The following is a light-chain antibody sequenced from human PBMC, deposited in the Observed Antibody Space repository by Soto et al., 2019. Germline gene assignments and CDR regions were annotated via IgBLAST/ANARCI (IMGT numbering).Light chain of an antibody. V-gene: IGKV3-20*01. CDR1: QSVSSN. J-gene: IGKJ1*01. CDR2: GAS. Sequence: EVVMTQSPATLSVSPGERATLSCRASQSVSSNLAWYQQKPGQAPRLLIYGASNRATGIPDRFSGSGSGTDFTLTISRLEPEDFAVYYCQQYSSSPRTFGQGTKVDIK. CDR3: QQYSSSPRT.